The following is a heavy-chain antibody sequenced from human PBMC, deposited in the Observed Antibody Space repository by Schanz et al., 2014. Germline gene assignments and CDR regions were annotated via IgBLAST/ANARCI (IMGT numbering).Heavy chain of an antibody. Sequence: QAQLMESGGGVVQPGTSLILSCSVSGFSLNTYGIHWFRQPAGKGLEWVAVIWYDENNKYYADSVKGRFTISRDNSKNTLYLQMNSLRAEDTAVYYCAKQIHYDILTVTRNWGQGTLXTVSS. CDR3: AKQIHYDILTVTRN. CDR2: IWYDENNK. D-gene: IGHD3-9*01. J-gene: IGHJ4*02. V-gene: IGHV3-33*06. CDR1: GFSLNTYG.